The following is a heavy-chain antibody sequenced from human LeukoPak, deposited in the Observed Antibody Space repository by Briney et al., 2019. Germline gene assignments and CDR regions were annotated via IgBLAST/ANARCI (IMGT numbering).Heavy chain of an antibody. J-gene: IGHJ4*02. CDR3: ARHHYYFDH. Sequence: GGSLRLSCAASGFTFSSYGLHWVRQAPGKGLEWVAVIWSDGSDKYYADSVKGRFTTSRDNSKNTLYLQMNSLRADDTALYYCARHHYYFDHWGQGTLVTVSS. CDR1: GFTFSSYG. CDR2: IWSDGSDK. V-gene: IGHV3-33*01.